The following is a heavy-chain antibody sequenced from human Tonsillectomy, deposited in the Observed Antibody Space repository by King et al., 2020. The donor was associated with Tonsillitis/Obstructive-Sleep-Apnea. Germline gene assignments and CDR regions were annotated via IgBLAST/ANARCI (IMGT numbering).Heavy chain of an antibody. J-gene: IGHJ6*03. D-gene: IGHD1-26*01. CDR2: ISWNSGSI. CDR1: GFTFDDYA. Sequence: VQLVESGGGLVQPGRSLRLSCAASGFTFDDYAMHWVRQAPGKSLEWVSGISWNSGSIGYADSVKGRFTISRDNAKNSLYLQMNSLRAEDTALYYCAKGVGAENYYYYYMDVWGKGTTVTVSS. CDR3: AKGVGAENYYYYYMDV. V-gene: IGHV3-9*01.